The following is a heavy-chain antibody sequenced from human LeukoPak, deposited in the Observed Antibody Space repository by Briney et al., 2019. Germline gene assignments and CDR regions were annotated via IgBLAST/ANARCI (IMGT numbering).Heavy chain of an antibody. CDR1: GGTFSSYA. D-gene: IGHD2-2*02. V-gene: IGHV1-69*01. CDR2: IIPIFGTA. J-gene: IGHJ4*02. Sequence: SVKVSCKASGGTFSSYAISWVRQAPGQGLEWMGGIIPIFGTANYAQKFQGRVTITADESTSTAYMELSSLRSEDTAVYYCARVERCSSTSCYTDIDYWGQGTLVTVSS. CDR3: ARVERCSSTSCYTDIDY.